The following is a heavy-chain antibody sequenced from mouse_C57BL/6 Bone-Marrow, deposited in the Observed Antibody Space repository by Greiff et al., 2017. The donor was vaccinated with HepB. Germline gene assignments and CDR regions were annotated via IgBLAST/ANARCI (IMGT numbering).Heavy chain of an antibody. CDR2: ISYSGST. J-gene: IGHJ1*03. D-gene: IGHD1-1*01. CDR3: ARTPYGSSYVGYFDV. V-gene: IGHV3-8*01. CDR1: GYSITSDY. Sequence: EVKLQESGPGLAKPSQTLSLTCSVTGYSITSDYWNWIRKFPGNKLEYMGYISYSGSTYYNPSLKSRISITRDTSKNQYYLQLNSVTTEDTATYYCARTPYGSSYVGYFDVWGTGTTVTVSS.